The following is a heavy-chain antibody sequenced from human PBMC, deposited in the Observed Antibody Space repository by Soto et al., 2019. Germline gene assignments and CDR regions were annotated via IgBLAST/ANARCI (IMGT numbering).Heavy chain of an antibody. V-gene: IGHV3-64D*06. CDR3: VKGTIVPAASGYYYYGMDV. CDR2: ISSNGGST. D-gene: IGHD2-2*01. J-gene: IGHJ6*02. Sequence: LSCSASGFTFSSYAMHWVRQAPGKGLEYVSAISSNGGSTYYADSVKGRFTISRDNSKNTLYLQMSSLRAEDTAVYYCVKGTIVPAASGYYYYGMDVWGQGTTVTVSS. CDR1: GFTFSSYA.